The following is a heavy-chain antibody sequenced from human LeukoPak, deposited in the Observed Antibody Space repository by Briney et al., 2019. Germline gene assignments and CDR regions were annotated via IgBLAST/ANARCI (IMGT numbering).Heavy chain of an antibody. CDR2: ITSSGSTI. CDR3: AKDATEFGDSEFDC. CDR1: GFSFSDHQ. Sequence: GGSLRLSCVVSGFSFSDHQMTWVRQAPGRGLEWVSYITSSGSTIYYADSMKGRFTTSRDNAKNSLYLQMNSLRAEDTAVYYCAKDATEFGDSEFDCWGRGTLVTVSS. V-gene: IGHV3-48*03. J-gene: IGHJ4*02. D-gene: IGHD4-17*01.